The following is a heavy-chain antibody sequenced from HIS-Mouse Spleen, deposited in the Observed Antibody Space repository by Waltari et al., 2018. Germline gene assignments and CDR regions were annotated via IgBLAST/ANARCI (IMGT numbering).Heavy chain of an antibody. CDR1: GGSFSGYY. V-gene: IGHV4-34*01. CDR2: INHSGST. J-gene: IGHJ4*02. Sequence: QVQLPQWGAGLLKPSEALSLTCAVYGGSFSGYYWRWTRQPPGKGLEWIGEINHSGSTNYNPSLKSRVTISVDTSKNQFSLKLSSVTAADTAVYYCASESGATGYWGQGTLVTVSS. D-gene: IGHD1-26*01. CDR3: ASESGATGY.